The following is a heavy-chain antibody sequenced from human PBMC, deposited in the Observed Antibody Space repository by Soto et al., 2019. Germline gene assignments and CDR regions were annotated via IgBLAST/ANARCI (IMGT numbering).Heavy chain of an antibody. D-gene: IGHD3-10*01. CDR1: GFTFSSYA. V-gene: IGHV3-23*01. J-gene: IGHJ4*02. Sequence: GGSLRLSCAASGFTFSSYAMSWVRQAPGKGLEWVSAISGSGGSTYYADSVKGRFTISRDNSKNTLYLQMNSLRAEDTAVYYCAKYRVSFGELFYFDYWGQGTLVTVSS. CDR2: ISGSGGST. CDR3: AKYRVSFGELFYFDY.